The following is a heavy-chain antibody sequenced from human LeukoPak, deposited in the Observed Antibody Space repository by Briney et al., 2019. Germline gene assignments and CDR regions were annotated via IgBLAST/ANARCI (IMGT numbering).Heavy chain of an antibody. Sequence: ASVKVSCKASGYTFTGYYMHWVRQAPGQGLGWLGWINPNSGGTNYAQKFQGRVTMTRDTSISTAYMELSRLRSDDTAVYYCARATYLYGGPDYWGQGTLVTVSS. CDR3: ARATYLYGGPDY. CDR1: GYTFTGYY. J-gene: IGHJ4*02. D-gene: IGHD4-23*01. CDR2: INPNSGGT. V-gene: IGHV1-2*02.